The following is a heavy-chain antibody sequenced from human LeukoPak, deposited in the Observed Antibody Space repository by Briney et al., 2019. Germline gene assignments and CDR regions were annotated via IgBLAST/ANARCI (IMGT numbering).Heavy chain of an antibody. J-gene: IGHJ4*02. CDR1: GGSFSGYY. CDR3: ARYSYDFWSGYQYYFDY. CDR2: INHSGST. D-gene: IGHD3-3*01. Sequence: SETLSLTCAVYGGSFSGYYWSWIRQPPGKGLEWIGEINHSGSTNYNPSLKSRVTISVDTSKNQFSLKLSSVTAADTAVYYCARYSYDFWSGYQYYFDYWGQGTLVTVSS. V-gene: IGHV4-34*01.